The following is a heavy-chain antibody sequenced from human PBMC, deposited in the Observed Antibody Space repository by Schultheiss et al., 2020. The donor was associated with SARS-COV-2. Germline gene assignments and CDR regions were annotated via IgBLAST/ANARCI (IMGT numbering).Heavy chain of an antibody. D-gene: IGHD5-18*01. J-gene: IGHJ3*02. V-gene: IGHV1-69*06. CDR2: IIPIFGTA. CDR3: ARGPWLWYHDAFDI. Sequence: SVKVSCKASGGTFSSYAISWVRQAPGQGLEWMGRIIPIFGTANYAQKFQGRVTITADKSTSTAYMELRSLRSDDTAVYYCARGPWLWYHDAFDIWGQGTMVTVSS. CDR1: GGTFSSYA.